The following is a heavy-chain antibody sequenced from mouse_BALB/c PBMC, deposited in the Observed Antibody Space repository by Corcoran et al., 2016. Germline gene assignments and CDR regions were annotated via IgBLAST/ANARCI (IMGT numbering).Heavy chain of an antibody. CDR3: ARTLSAPFAY. CDR1: GFSLSTSGMS. CDR2: IWWNDDK. J-gene: IGHJ3*01. D-gene: IGHD6-1*01. V-gene: IGHV8-8*01. Sequence: QVTLKESGPGILQPSQTLSLPCSFSGFSLSTSGMSVGWIRQASGKGLEWLAHIWWNDDKYYNPALKSRLTISKDTSNNLVFLKIASVVTADTATYYCARTLSAPFAYGGQGTLVTVSA.